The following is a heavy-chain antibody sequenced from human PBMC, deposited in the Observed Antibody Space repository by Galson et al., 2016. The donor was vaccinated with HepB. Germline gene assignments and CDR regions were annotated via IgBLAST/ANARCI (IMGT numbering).Heavy chain of an antibody. J-gene: IGHJ4*02. CDR1: GFTFITYS. Sequence: SLRLSCAASGFTFITYSMNWVRQAPGKGLEWVSSISGTGTYIYYAESVKGRFTISRDNAKNLLYLQMNSLRAEDTAVYYCARGSNYDILTGYLSWGQRTLVTVSS. V-gene: IGHV3-21*06. CDR2: ISGTGTYI. CDR3: ARGSNYDILTGYLS. D-gene: IGHD3-9*01.